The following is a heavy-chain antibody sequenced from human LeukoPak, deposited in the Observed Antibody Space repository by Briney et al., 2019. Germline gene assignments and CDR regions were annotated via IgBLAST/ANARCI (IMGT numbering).Heavy chain of an antibody. CDR1: GFTFSDYY. D-gene: IGHD3-3*01. CDR3: AREATTIFGVVIPCAFDI. CDR2: ISSSGSTI. J-gene: IGHJ3*02. V-gene: IGHV3-11*01. Sequence: GGSLRLSCAASGFTFSDYYMSWIRQAPGKGLEWVSYISSSGSTIYYADSVKGRFTISRDNAKNSLYLQMNSLRAEDTAVYYCAREATTIFGVVIPCAFDIWGQGTMVTVSS.